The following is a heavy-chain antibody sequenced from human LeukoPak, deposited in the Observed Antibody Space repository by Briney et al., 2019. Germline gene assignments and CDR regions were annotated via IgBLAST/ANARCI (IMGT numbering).Heavy chain of an antibody. V-gene: IGHV3-33*06. CDR3: AKGGGCSSNSCYYYQYYMDV. CDR1: GFTFSSYG. J-gene: IGHJ6*03. D-gene: IGHD2-2*01. Sequence: GGSLRLSCAASGFTFSSYGMHWVRQAPGKGLEWVAVIWYDGSNKYYADSVKGRFTISRDGSKNTVYLQMNSLRAEDTAAYYCAKGGGCSSNSCYYYQYYMDVWAKGTTVTVSS. CDR2: IWYDGSNK.